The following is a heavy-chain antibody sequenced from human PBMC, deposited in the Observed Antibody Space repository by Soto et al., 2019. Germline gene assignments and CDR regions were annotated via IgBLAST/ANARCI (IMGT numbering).Heavy chain of an antibody. D-gene: IGHD1-26*01. CDR2: ISSSGRTI. CDR3: ARLQGDYSYYGMDV. J-gene: IGHJ6*02. CDR1: GFTFSRYE. V-gene: IGHV3-48*03. Sequence: EVQLVESGGGLVQPRGSLRLSCAASGFTFSRYEMNWVRQAPGKGLEWVSYISSSGRTIYHVDFVKGRFTISRDNAKNSLSLQMNSLTAEDTAVYYCARLQGDYSYYGMDVWGQGTTVTVSS.